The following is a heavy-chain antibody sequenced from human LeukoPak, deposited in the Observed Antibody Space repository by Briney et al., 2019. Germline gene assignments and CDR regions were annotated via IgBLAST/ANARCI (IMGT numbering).Heavy chain of an antibody. Sequence: ASVTVSCKVSGYTLTELSMHCVRRAPGKGLEWVGGFDPEDGETIYAQKFQGRVTMTEDTSTDTAYMELSSLRSEDTAVYYCATKNYYDSSGYYPPGDYWGQGTLVTVSS. J-gene: IGHJ4*02. CDR1: GYTLTELS. CDR2: FDPEDGET. V-gene: IGHV1-24*01. CDR3: ATKNYYDSSGYYPPGDY. D-gene: IGHD3-22*01.